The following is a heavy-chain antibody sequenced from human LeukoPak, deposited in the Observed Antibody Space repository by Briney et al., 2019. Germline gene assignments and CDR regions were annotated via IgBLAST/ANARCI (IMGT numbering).Heavy chain of an antibody. CDR2: INSQSNYI. D-gene: IGHD3-22*01. Sequence: GGSLRLSCVASGFTFKSHSMNWVRQAPGKGLEWVSSINSQSNYIFYSDSVKGRFTISRDNAKNSLYLQMNSLRAEDTAVYYCARDVYYDSIGAFDIWGQGTMVTVSS. CDR1: GFTFKSHS. CDR3: ARDVYYDSIGAFDI. J-gene: IGHJ3*02. V-gene: IGHV3-21*01.